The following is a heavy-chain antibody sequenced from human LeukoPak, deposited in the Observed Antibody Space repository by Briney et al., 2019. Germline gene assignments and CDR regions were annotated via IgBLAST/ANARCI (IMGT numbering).Heavy chain of an antibody. CDR2: MNPNSGNT. CDR3: AAGTYYYYGMDV. J-gene: IGHJ6*02. V-gene: IGHV1-8*01. CDR1: GYTFTSYD. Sequence: ASVKVSCKASGYTFTSYDINWVRQATGQGLEWMGWMNPNSGNTGYAQKFQGRVAMTRNTSISTAYMELSSLSSEDTAVYYCAAGTYYYYGMDVWGQGTTVTVSS.